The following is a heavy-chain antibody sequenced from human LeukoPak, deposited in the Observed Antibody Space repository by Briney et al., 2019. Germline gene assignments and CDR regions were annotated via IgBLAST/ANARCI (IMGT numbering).Heavy chain of an antibody. V-gene: IGHV3-15*01. CDR3: IPLRRGY. CDR1: GFTFNDAW. Sequence: GGSLRLSCAASGFTFNDAWMSWVRQAPGKGLEWVGRIQSKTDGGTTDYAAPVKGRFIISRDDSTNSLYLQLNSLKPEDTAVYYCIPLRRGYWGQGTLVTVSS. CDR2: IQSKTDGGTT. D-gene: IGHD3-10*01. J-gene: IGHJ4*02.